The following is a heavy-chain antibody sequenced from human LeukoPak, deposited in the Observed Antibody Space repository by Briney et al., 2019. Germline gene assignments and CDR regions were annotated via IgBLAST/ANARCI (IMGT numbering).Heavy chain of an antibody. Sequence: GASVTVSCKASGYTFTSYDINWVRQATGQGLEWMGWMNPNSGNTGYAQKFQGRVTMTRNTSISTAYMELSSLRSEDTAVYYCARVQGRDYDFFKYGMDVWGQGTTVTVSS. J-gene: IGHJ6*02. V-gene: IGHV1-8*01. CDR3: ARVQGRDYDFFKYGMDV. D-gene: IGHD4-17*01. CDR2: MNPNSGNT. CDR1: GYTFTSYD.